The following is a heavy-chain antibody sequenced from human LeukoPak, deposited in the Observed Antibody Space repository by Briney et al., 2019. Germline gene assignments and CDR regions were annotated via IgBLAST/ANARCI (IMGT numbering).Heavy chain of an antibody. CDR3: ARGPMYYYGSGSSWFDP. J-gene: IGHJ5*02. D-gene: IGHD3-10*01. CDR1: GYTFTGYY. Sequence: ASVKVSCKASGYTFTGYYMHWVRQAPGQGLEWMGWINPNSGGTNYAQKFQGRVTMTRDTSISTAYMELSSLRSEDTAVYYCARGPMYYYGSGSSWFDPWGQGTLVTVSS. V-gene: IGHV1-2*02. CDR2: INPNSGGT.